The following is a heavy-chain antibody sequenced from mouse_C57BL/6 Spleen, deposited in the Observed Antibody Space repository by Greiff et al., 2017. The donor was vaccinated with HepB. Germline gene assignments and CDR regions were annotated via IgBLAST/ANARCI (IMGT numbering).Heavy chain of an antibody. CDR1: GYAFTNYL. J-gene: IGHJ3*01. CDR3: ARWDDYDSPFAY. D-gene: IGHD2-4*01. CDR2: INPGSGGT. Sequence: VRLQQSGAELVRPGTSVKVSCKASGYAFTNYLIEWVKQRPGQGLEWIGVINPGSGGTNYNEKFKGKATLTADKSSSTAYMQLSSLTSEDSAVYFCARWDDYDSPFAYWGQGTLVTVSA. V-gene: IGHV1-54*01.